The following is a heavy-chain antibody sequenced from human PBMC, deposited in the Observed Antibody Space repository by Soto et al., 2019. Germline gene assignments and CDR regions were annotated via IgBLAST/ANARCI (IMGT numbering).Heavy chain of an antibody. J-gene: IGHJ6*02. CDR2: ISSSSSYT. Sequence: QVQLVESGGGLVKPGGSLRLSCAGSRFTFSDYYMSWIRQAPGKGLEWVSYISSSSSYTNYADSVKGRFTISRDNAKNSLYLQMNSLRAEDTAVYYCARRSVAGTEVYYYYYGMDVWGQGTTVTVSS. D-gene: IGHD6-19*01. CDR3: ARRSVAGTEVYYYYYGMDV. V-gene: IGHV3-11*05. CDR1: RFTFSDYY.